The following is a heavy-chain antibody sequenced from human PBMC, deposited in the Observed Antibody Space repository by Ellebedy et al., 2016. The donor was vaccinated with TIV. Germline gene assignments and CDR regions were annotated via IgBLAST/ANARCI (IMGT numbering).Heavy chain of an antibody. Sequence: PGGSLRLSRAASGFTFNIYRMHWVRQVPGKGLVWVSRINSDGRSTSYADFVKGRFTISRDNSKNTLYLHMNDLRVEDTAVYYCARDRRGLGVWGQGTTVTVSS. V-gene: IGHV3-74*01. CDR1: GFTFNIYR. J-gene: IGHJ6*02. CDR3: ARDRRGLGV. CDR2: INSDGRST.